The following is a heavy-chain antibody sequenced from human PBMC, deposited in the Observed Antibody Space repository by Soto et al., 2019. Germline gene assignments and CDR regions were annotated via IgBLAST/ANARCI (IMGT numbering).Heavy chain of an antibody. D-gene: IGHD5-12*01. CDR3: AKGMGYDLTPLGCFDY. V-gene: IGHV3-9*01. CDR1: GFTFDDYA. Sequence: EVQLVESGGGLVQPGRSLRRSCAASGFTFDDYAMHWVRQAPGKGLEWVSGISWNSGSIGDADSVKGRFTISRDNANDALYVRMSSLRSENTAFYYSAKGMGYDLTPLGCFDYCGQVALVTVSS. CDR2: ISWNSGSI. J-gene: IGHJ4*02.